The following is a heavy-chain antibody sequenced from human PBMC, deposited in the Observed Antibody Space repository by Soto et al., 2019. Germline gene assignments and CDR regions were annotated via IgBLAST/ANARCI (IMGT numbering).Heavy chain of an antibody. Sequence: SETLSLTCAVYGGSFSGYYWSWIRQPPGKGLEWIGEINHSGSTNYNPSLKSRVTISVDTSKNQFSLKLSSVTAADTAVYYCARGRRRIVVVPAAPLGYFDYWGQGTLVTVSS. CDR1: GGSFSGYY. J-gene: IGHJ4*02. D-gene: IGHD2-2*01. CDR3: ARGRRRIVVVPAAPLGYFDY. V-gene: IGHV4-34*01. CDR2: INHSGST.